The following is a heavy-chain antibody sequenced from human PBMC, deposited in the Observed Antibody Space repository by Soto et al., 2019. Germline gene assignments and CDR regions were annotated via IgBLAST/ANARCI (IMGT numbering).Heavy chain of an antibody. J-gene: IGHJ5*02. CDR3: ARDLPYNSGHPGSLRVLGFDP. CDR2: IYYSGST. D-gene: IGHD3-10*01. Sequence: SETLSLTCTVSGGSISSYYWSWIRQPQGKGLEWIGYIYYSGSTNYNPSPKSRVTISVDTSKNQFSLKLSSVTAADTAVYHCARDLPYNSGHPGSLRVLGFDPWGQGTLVTVSS. CDR1: GGSISSYY. V-gene: IGHV4-59*01.